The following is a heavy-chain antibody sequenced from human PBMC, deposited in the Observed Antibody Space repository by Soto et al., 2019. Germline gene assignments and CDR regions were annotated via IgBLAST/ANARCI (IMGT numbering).Heavy chain of an antibody. J-gene: IGHJ4*02. CDR1: GGAISSYY. CDR3: AREKGYISGPKNFDA. D-gene: IGHD5-12*01. Sequence: LSLTCTVSGGAISSYYWSWIRQPPGKGLEWIGYIYDSGSSYYNPSLKSRVTMSVDTSKNQFSLKLRSVTAADTAMYYCAREKGYISGPKNFDAWGQGTLVTVSS. V-gene: IGHV4-30-4*08. CDR2: IYDSGSS.